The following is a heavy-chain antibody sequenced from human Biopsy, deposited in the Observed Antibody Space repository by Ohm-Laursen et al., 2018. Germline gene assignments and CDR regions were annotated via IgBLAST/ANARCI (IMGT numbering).Heavy chain of an antibody. D-gene: IGHD3-9*01. V-gene: IGHV3-23*01. CDR3: AKQGATILSSFDS. J-gene: IGHJ5*01. CDR2: ISGRGVDT. Sequence: GSLRLSCAASGFTFDDYVMHWVRQAPGKGLEWVSAISGRGVDTSYAGSVKGRFTISRDNSKNRLYLQMNSLRGEDTAVYYCAKQGATILSSFDSWGQGTLVTVSS. CDR1: GFTFDDYV.